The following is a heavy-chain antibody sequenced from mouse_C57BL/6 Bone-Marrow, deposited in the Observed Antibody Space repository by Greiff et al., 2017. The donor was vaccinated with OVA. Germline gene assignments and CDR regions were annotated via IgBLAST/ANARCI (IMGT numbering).Heavy chain of an antibody. D-gene: IGHD1-1*01. Sequence: QVQLQQPGTELVKPGASVKLSCKASGYTFTSYWMHWVKQRPGQGLEWIGNINPSNGGTKYNEKFKSKATLTVDKSSSTAYMQLSSLTSEDSAVYYCARRGITTVVASPWFAYWGQGTLVTVSA. J-gene: IGHJ3*01. V-gene: IGHV1-53*01. CDR3: ARRGITTVVASPWFAY. CDR1: GYTFTSYW. CDR2: INPSNGGT.